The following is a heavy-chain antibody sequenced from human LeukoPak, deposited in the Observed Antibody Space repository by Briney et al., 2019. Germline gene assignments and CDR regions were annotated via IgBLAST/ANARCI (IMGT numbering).Heavy chain of an antibody. V-gene: IGHV1-2*02. Sequence: ASVKVSCKASGYTFTGYYMHWVRQAPGQGLEWMGWINPSSGGTNYAQKFQGRVTMTRDTSISTAYMELSRLRSDDTAVYYCARVIGDYDFWSGYYWFDPWGQGTLVTVSS. J-gene: IGHJ5*02. D-gene: IGHD3-3*01. CDR3: ARVIGDYDFWSGYYWFDP. CDR1: GYTFTGYY. CDR2: INPSSGGT.